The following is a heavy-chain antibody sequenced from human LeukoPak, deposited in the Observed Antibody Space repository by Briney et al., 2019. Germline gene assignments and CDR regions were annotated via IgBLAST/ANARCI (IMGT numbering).Heavy chain of an antibody. V-gene: IGHV3-30*02. J-gene: IGHJ4*02. CDR3: ANPPLRGYSSSWYNF. Sequence: GGSLRLSCAASGFTFSSYGMHWVRQAPGKGLEWVAFIRYDGSNKYYADSVKGRFTISRDNSKNTLYLQMNSLRAEDPAVYYCANPPLRGYSSSWYNFWGQGTLVTVSS. CDR2: IRYDGSNK. CDR1: GFTFSSYG. D-gene: IGHD6-13*01.